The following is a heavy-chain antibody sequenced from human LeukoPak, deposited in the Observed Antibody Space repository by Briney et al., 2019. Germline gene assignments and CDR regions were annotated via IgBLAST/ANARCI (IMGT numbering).Heavy chain of an antibody. V-gene: IGHV3-30*18. CDR1: GFTLSSYG. CDR3: AKVYGGNGNDAFDI. J-gene: IGHJ3*02. D-gene: IGHD4-23*01. Sequence: PGRSLRLSCAASGFTLSSYGMHWVHQAPGKGLEWVALILYDGSNKYYADSVKGRFTISRDNSKNTLYLQMNSLRAEDTAVYYCAKVYGGNGNDAFDIWGQGTMVTVSS. CDR2: ILYDGSNK.